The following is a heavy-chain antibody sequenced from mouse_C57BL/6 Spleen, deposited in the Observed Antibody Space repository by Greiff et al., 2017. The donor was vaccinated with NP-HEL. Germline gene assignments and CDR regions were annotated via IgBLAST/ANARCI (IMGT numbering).Heavy chain of an antibody. CDR2: INPNNGGT. D-gene: IGHD1-1*01. CDR3: ARAYYYGSSPWFAY. J-gene: IGHJ3*01. Sequence: EVQLQQSGPELVKPGASVKIPCKASGYTFTDYNMDWVKQSHGKSLEWIGDINPNNGGTIYNQKFKGKATLTVDKSSSTAYMELRSLTSEGTAVYYGARAYYYGSSPWFAYWGQGTLVTVSA. CDR1: GYTFTDYN. V-gene: IGHV1-18*01.